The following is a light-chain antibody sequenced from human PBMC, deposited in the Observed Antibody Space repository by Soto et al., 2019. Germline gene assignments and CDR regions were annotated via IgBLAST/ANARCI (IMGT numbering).Light chain of an antibody. CDR3: SSYTRTSTLVA. CDR2: EVS. V-gene: IGLV2-14*01. J-gene: IGLJ2*01. Sequence: QSALTQPASVSGSPGQSVTISCTGTSSDVGGYNYVSWYQPHPGKAPKLMIFEVSNRPSGVSNRFSGSKSGNTASLTISGLQAEDEADYYCSSYTRTSTLVAFGGGTKLTVL. CDR1: SSDVGGYNY.